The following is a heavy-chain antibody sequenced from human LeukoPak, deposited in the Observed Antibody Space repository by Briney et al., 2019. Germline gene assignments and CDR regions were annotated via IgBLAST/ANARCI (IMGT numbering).Heavy chain of an antibody. CDR3: ARVLVYCGGDCFEPFNAFDI. CDR1: GYTFTGYY. V-gene: IGHV1-2*02. J-gene: IGHJ3*02. D-gene: IGHD2-21*02. CDR2: INPNSGGT. Sequence: ASVKVSCKASGYTFTGYYMHWVRQAPGQGLEWMGWINPNSGGTNYAQKFQGRVTMTRDTSISTAYMDLSSLRSDDTAVYYCARVLVYCGGDCFEPFNAFDIWGQETMVTVSS.